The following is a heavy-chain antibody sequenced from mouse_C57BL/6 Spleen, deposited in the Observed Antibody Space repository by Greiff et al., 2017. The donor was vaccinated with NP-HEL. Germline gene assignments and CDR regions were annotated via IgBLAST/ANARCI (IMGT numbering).Heavy chain of an antibody. CDR2: ISYSGST. CDR3: ARASTLYYAMDY. D-gene: IGHD2-10*02. J-gene: IGHJ4*01. V-gene: IGHV3-1*01. CDR1: GYSITSGYD. Sequence: VQLQQSGPGMVKPSQSLSLTCTVTGYSITSGYDWHWIRHFPGNKLEWMGYISYSGSTNYNPSLKSRISITHDTSKNHFFLKLNSVTTEDTATYYCARASTLYYAMDYWGQGTSVTVSS.